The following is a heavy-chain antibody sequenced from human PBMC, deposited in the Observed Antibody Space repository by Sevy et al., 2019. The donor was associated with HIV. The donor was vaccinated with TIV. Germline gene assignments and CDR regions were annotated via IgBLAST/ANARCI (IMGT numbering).Heavy chain of an antibody. D-gene: IGHD3-22*01. CDR3: SIYYDIRAFDS. CDR2: IRGKANNYAT. V-gene: IGHV3-73*01. CDR1: GFTFSDAA. Sequence: WGSLRLSCAGSGFTFSDAAIHWVRQASGKGLEWLGRIRGKANNYATAYAASVKDRFSISRNDLKDTAYLQMNSLRTEDAAMYYCSIYYDIRAFDSWGQGTQVTVSS. J-gene: IGHJ4*02.